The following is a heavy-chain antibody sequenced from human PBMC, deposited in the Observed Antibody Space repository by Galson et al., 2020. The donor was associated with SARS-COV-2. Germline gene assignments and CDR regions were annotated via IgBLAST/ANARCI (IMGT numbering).Heavy chain of an antibody. Sequence: GGSLRLSCAASGFTFSSYAMNWLRQAPGKGLEWVSGISGSGSATYYAGSVKGRFTISRDNSQNTLYLQMNGLRAEDTAIYYCAKRHRDSSGFDYWGQGTLITVSS. V-gene: IGHV3-23*01. CDR1: GFTFSSYA. D-gene: IGHD3-22*01. CDR2: ISGSGSAT. CDR3: AKRHRDSSGFDY. J-gene: IGHJ4*02.